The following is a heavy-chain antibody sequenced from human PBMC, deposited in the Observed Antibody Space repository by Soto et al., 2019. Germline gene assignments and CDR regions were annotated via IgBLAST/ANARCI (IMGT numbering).Heavy chain of an antibody. CDR3: ARDFALGGLDY. V-gene: IGHV3-33*01. D-gene: IGHD3-3*01. Sequence: QVQLVESGGGVVQPGRSLRLSCAASGFTFSSYGMHWVRQAPGKGLEWVAVIWYDGSNKYYADSVKGRFTISRDNSKNTLYLQMNSLRAEDTAVYYCARDFALGGLDYWGQGTLVTVSS. CDR1: GFTFSSYG. CDR2: IWYDGSNK. J-gene: IGHJ4*02.